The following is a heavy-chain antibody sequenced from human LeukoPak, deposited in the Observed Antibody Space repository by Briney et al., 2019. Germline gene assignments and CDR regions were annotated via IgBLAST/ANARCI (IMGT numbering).Heavy chain of an antibody. D-gene: IGHD3-9*01. CDR2: IKQDGSEK. Sequence: ETLSLTCAVYGGSFSGYYWSWIRQAPGKGLEWVANIKQDGSEKYYVDSVKGRFTISRDNAKNSLYLQMNSLRAEDTAVYYCARDRELRYFDWLRYYYYYYMDVWGKGTTVTISS. J-gene: IGHJ6*03. V-gene: IGHV3-7*01. CDR3: ARDRELRYFDWLRYYYYYYMDV. CDR1: GGSFSGYY.